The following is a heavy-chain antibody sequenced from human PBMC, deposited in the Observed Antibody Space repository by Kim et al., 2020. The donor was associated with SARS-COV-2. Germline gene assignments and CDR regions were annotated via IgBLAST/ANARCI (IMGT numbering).Heavy chain of an antibody. Sequence: SVKGQFTISRNNAKNTLYLEMNSLRAEDTAVYYCARGGNSSSRRAFDYWGQGTLVTVSS. V-gene: IGHV3-74*01. J-gene: IGHJ4*02. D-gene: IGHD6-13*01. CDR3: ARGGNSSSRRAFDY.